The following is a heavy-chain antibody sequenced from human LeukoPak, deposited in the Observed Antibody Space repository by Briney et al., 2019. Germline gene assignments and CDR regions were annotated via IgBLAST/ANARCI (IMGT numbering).Heavy chain of an antibody. V-gene: IGHV1-2*02. CDR3: AREPVLLWFGELKNWFDP. Sequence: ASVKVSCKASGYTFTGYYMHWVRQAPGQGLEWMGWINPNSGGTNYAQKFRGRVTMTRDTSISTAYMELSRLRSDDTAVYYCAREPVLLWFGELKNWFDPWGQGTLVTVSS. D-gene: IGHD3-10*01. CDR1: GYTFTGYY. J-gene: IGHJ5*02. CDR2: INPNSGGT.